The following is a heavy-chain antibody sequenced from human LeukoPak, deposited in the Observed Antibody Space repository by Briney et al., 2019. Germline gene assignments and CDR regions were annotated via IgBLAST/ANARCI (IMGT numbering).Heavy chain of an antibody. Sequence: SETLSLTCAVYGGSFSGYYWSWIRQPPGKGLEWIGYIYYSGSTNYNPSLKSRVTISVDTSKNQFSLKLSSVTAADTAVYYCAREGTRYAFDIWGQGTMVTVSS. J-gene: IGHJ3*02. CDR2: IYYSGST. CDR3: AREGTRYAFDI. V-gene: IGHV4-59*01. D-gene: IGHD3-16*01. CDR1: GGSFSGYY.